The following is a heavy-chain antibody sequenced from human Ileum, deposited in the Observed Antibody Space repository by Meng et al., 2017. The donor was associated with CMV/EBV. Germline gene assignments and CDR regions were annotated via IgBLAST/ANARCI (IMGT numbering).Heavy chain of an antibody. D-gene: IGHD5-24*01. Sequence: SLMISCVASGFSFSESGMHWIRQSPGKGLEWVAGISWTSGSTGYADSVRGRFTISRDNAKNSLYLQMNSLRLEDTALYYCAKDLSKDASIPMDLWGQGTPVTVSS. CDR1: GFSFSESG. J-gene: IGHJ5*02. CDR3: AKDLSKDASIPMDL. V-gene: IGHV3-9*01. CDR2: ISWTSGST.